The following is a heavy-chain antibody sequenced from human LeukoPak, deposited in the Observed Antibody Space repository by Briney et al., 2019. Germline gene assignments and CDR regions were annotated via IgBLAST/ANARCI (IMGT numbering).Heavy chain of an antibody. Sequence: GGSLRPSCAAPGFIVSSNYMSWVRQAPGKGVEWVSVIYSGGSTYYADSVKGRFTISRDNSKNTLYLQMNSLRAEDTAGYYCARVGVLELRGFDYWGQGTLVTVSS. J-gene: IGHJ4*02. V-gene: IGHV3-53*01. D-gene: IGHD1-7*01. CDR2: IYSGGST. CDR3: ARVGVLELRGFDY. CDR1: GFIVSSNY.